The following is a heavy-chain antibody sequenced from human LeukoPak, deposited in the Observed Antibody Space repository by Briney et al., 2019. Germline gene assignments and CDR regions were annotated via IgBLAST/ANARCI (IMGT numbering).Heavy chain of an antibody. CDR2: ISSSSSYI. CDR3: ARAPYSSGWYVAGSTLDP. D-gene: IGHD6-19*01. V-gene: IGHV3-21*01. CDR1: GFSVTNNY. Sequence: GGSLRLSCAVSGFSVTNNYMSWVRQAPGKGLEWVSSISSSSSYIYYADSVKGRFTISRDNAKNSLYLQMNSLRAEDTAVYYCARAPYSSGWYVAGSTLDPWGQGTLVTVSS. J-gene: IGHJ5*02.